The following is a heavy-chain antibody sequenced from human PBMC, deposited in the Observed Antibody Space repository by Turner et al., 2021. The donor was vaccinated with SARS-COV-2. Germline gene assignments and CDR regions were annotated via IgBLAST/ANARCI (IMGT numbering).Heavy chain of an antibody. CDR1: GFTFDDYA. Sequence: EVQLVGSGGGLVQPGRSLRLSCAASGFTFDDYAMHWVRQAPGKGLEWVSGISWNSDNIGYADSVKGRFTISRDNAKNSLYLQMNSLRAEDTALYYCAKVRRFAFDIWGQGTMVTVSS. CDR3: AKVRRFAFDI. V-gene: IGHV3-9*01. CDR2: ISWNSDNI. J-gene: IGHJ3*02.